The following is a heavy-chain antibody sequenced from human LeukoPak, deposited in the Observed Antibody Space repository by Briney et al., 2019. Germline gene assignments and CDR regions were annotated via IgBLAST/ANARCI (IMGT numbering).Heavy chain of an antibody. D-gene: IGHD6-6*01. J-gene: IGHJ4*02. CDR2: IYTSGST. CDR3: ASSRYSSSHFDY. CDR1: GASISSDSYY. Sequence: PSQTLSLTCSVSGASISSDSYYWSWIRQPVGKGLEWIGRIYTSGSTNYNPSLKSRATISVDTSKNQFSLKLNSVTAADTAVYYCASSRYSSSHFDYWGQGTLVTVSS. V-gene: IGHV4-61*02.